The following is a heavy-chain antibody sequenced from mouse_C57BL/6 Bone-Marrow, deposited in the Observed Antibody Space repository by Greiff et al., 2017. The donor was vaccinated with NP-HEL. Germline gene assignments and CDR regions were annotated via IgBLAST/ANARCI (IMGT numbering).Heavy chain of an antibody. CDR2: ISDGGSYT. J-gene: IGHJ3*01. Sequence: DVHLVESGGGLVKPGGSLKLSCAASGFTFSSYAMSWVRQTPEKRLEWVATISDGGSYTYYPDNVKGRFTISRDNAKNNLYLQMSHLKSEDTAMYYCARERMASFAYWGQGTLVTVSA. V-gene: IGHV5-4*01. CDR3: ARERMASFAY. CDR1: GFTFSSYA.